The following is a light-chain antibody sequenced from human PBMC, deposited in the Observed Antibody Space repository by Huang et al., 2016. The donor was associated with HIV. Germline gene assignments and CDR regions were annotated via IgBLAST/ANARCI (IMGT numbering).Light chain of an antibody. CDR1: HSVDSD. J-gene: IGKJ4*01. CDR3: QQYNDWPPLT. Sequence: EIEMTQSPATLSVSPGERATLSCRASHSVDSDLVWYQQKPGQAPRLLLYDASTRPTAISAKFNGAGSGTEFSLSITNRQSEDFAVYYCQQYNDWPPLTFGGGTKVEI. V-gene: IGKV3-15*01. CDR2: DAS.